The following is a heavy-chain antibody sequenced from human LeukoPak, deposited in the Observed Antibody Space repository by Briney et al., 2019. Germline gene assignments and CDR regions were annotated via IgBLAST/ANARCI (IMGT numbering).Heavy chain of an antibody. CDR2: ISGSGGST. CDR1: GFTFSSYA. CDR3: ANQWIAVAGYFDY. J-gene: IGHJ4*02. Sequence: GGSLRLSCAASGFTFSSYAMNWVHQAPGKGLEWVSAISGSGGSTYYADSVKGRFTISRDNSKNTLYLQMNSLRAEDTAVYYCANQWIAVAGYFDYWGQGTLVTVSS. D-gene: IGHD6-19*01. V-gene: IGHV3-23*01.